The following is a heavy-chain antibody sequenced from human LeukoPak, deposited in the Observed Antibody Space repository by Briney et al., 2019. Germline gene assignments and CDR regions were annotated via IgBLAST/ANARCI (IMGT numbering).Heavy chain of an antibody. Sequence: PSETLSLTCTVSGGSISSSSYYWGWIRQPPGKGLEWIGSIYYSGSTYYNPSLKSRVTISVDTSKNQFSLKLSSVTAADTAVYYCARRTTMGLVVRGVITPPYYFDYWGQGTLVTVSS. CDR2: IYYSGST. D-gene: IGHD3-10*01. CDR1: GGSISSSSYY. V-gene: IGHV4-39*07. CDR3: ARRTTMGLVVRGVITPPYYFDY. J-gene: IGHJ4*02.